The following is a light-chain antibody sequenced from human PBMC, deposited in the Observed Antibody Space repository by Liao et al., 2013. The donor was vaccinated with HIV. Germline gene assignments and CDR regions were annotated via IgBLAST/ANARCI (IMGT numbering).Light chain of an antibody. CDR3: QVWGLVVSDQPVL. Sequence: SYELTQPPSVSVAPGKTARITCGGNNIGSKSVHWYQQKPGQAPVLVIYYDSDRPSGIPERFSGSNSGNTATLTISRVEAGDEADYYCQVWGLVVSDQPVLVGG. J-gene: IGLJ7*01. V-gene: IGLV3-21*04. CDR1: NIGSKS. CDR2: YDS.